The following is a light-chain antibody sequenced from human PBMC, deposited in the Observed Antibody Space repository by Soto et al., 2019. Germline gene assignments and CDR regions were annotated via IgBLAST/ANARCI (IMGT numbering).Light chain of an antibody. Sequence: EIVLTQSPATLSLSPGERATLSCRASQRVSSYLSWYQQKAGQAPRLLIYDASNRATGIPARFSGSGSGTDFTLTISSLEPEDSAVYYCQQRSNLITFGQGTRLEIK. CDR3: QQRSNLIT. CDR2: DAS. J-gene: IGKJ5*01. CDR1: QRVSSY. V-gene: IGKV3-11*01.